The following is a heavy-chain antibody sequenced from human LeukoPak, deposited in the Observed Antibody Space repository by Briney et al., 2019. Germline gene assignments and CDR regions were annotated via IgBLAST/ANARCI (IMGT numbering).Heavy chain of an antibody. J-gene: IGHJ4*01. CDR2: ISYDGSNK. CDR1: GFTFSTYG. D-gene: IGHD2-15*01. CDR3: AKGHRLCTSGNCNSQVDY. V-gene: IGHV3-30*18. Sequence: GGSLRLSCAASGFTFSTYGMHWVRQAPGKGLEWVAVISYDGSNKYYADSVKGRFTISRDNSKNTLYLQMNSLRAEDTAVYYCAKGHRLCTSGNCNSQVDYWGHGTLVTVSS.